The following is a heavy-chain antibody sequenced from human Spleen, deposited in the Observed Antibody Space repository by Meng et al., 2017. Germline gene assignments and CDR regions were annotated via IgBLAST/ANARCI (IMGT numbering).Heavy chain of an antibody. J-gene: IGHJ4*02. D-gene: IGHD4-17*01. CDR3: ASSMTTVTAEIDY. V-gene: IGHV4-30-4*01. CDR1: GGSISSGDYY. Sequence: QVQLQESGPGLVKPSQTLSLTCTVSGGSISSGDYYWSWIRQPPGKGLEWIGYIYYSGSTYYNPSLKSRVTISVDTSKNQFSLKLSSVTTADTAVYYCASSMTTVTAEIDYWGQGTLVTVSS. CDR2: IYYSGST.